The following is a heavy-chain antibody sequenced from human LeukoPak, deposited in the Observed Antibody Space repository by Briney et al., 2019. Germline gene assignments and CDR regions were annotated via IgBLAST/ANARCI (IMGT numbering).Heavy chain of an antibody. Sequence: SETLSLTCTVSGGSISSYYWSWIRQPPGKGLEWIGYIDYSGSTNYNPSLKSRVTISVDTSKNQFSLKVRSVTAADTAVYYCARRFRNWLDPWGQGILVTVSS. J-gene: IGHJ5*02. CDR1: GGSISSYY. CDR2: IDYSGST. CDR3: ARRFRNWLDP. V-gene: IGHV4-59*08.